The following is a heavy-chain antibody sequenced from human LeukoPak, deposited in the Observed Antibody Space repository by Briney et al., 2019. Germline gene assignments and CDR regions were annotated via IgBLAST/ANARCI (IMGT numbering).Heavy chain of an antibody. CDR1: GGTFSSYA. J-gene: IGHJ5*02. D-gene: IGHD2-2*01. V-gene: IGHV1-69*06. CDR3: ARVVPAYCSSTSCYSSQRFDP. CDR2: IIPIFGTA. Sequence: GSSVKVSCKASGGTFSSYAISWVRQAPGQGLEWMGGIIPIFGTANYAQKFQGRVTITADKSTSTAYMELSSLRSEDTAVYYCARVVPAYCSSTSCYSSQRFDPWGQGTLVTVSS.